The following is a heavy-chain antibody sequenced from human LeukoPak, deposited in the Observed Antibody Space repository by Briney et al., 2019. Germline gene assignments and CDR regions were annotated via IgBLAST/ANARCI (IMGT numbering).Heavy chain of an antibody. CDR3: ARVYSSKVGDAFDI. D-gene: IGHD6-13*01. CDR1: GYTFSTYA. Sequence: SVKVSCKASGYTFSTYAISWVRQAPGQGLEWMGGIIPIFGTANYAQKFQGRVTITADESTSTAYMELSSLRSEDTAVYYCARVYSSKVGDAFDIWGQGTMVTVSS. CDR2: IIPIFGTA. V-gene: IGHV1-69*13. J-gene: IGHJ3*02.